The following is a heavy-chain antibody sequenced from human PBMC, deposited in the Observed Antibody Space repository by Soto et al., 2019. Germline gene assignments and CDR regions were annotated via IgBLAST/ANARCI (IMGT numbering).Heavy chain of an antibody. CDR3: ASLKGYCSGGSCYRGIDY. V-gene: IGHV4-31*03. Sequence: QVQLQESGPGLVKPSQTLSLTCTVSGASVSSGAYYWTWIRQYPGKGLEWIGFLYYSGSIYYNPSLKSRVTISADTSKNQFSLKLSSVTAADTAVYYCASLKGYCSGGSCYRGIDYWGQGTLVTVSS. D-gene: IGHD2-15*01. J-gene: IGHJ4*02. CDR2: LYYSGSI. CDR1: GASVSSGAYY.